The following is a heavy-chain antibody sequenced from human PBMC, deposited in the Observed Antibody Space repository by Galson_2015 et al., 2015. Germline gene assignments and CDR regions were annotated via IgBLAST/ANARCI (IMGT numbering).Heavy chain of an antibody. CDR1: GFTFSSYA. CDR2: ISGSGGST. Sequence: SLRLSCEASGFTFSSYAMSWVRQAPGKGLEWVSAISGSGGSTYYADSVKGRFTISRDNSKNTLYLQMNSLRAEDTAVYYCAKAAVYSYYYYGMDVWGQGTTVTVSS. CDR3: AKAAVYSYYYYGMDV. V-gene: IGHV3-23*01. D-gene: IGHD2-2*01. J-gene: IGHJ6*02.